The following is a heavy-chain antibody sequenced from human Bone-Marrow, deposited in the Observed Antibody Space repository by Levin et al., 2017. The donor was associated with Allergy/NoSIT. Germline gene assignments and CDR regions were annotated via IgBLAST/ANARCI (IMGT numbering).Heavy chain of an antibody. D-gene: IGHD5/OR15-5a*01. J-gene: IGHJ5*02. CDR3: AKSGVGSVYMGWFDP. CDR1: GFIFSNYA. Sequence: RGESLKISCAASGFIFSNYAMNWVRQAPGKGLEWVSGIVGSGSDTYYADSVKGRFTISRDNSKNTLYLQMNSVRAEDTAVYYCAKSGVGSVYMGWFDPWGQGTLVTVSS. V-gene: IGHV3-23*01. CDR2: IVGSGSDT.